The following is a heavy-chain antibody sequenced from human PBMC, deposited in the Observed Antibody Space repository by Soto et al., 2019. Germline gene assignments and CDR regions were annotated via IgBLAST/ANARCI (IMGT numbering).Heavy chain of an antibody. V-gene: IGHV1-18*01. CDR3: ARDVGWNYRRYYYGMDV. CDR2: ISAYNGNT. CDR1: GYTFTSYG. Sequence: ASVKVSCKASGYTFTSYGISWVRQAPGRGLEWMGWISAYNGNTNYAQKLQGRVSMTTDTSTSAAYMELRSLRSDDTAVYYCARDVGWNYRRYYYGMDVWGQGTTVTVSS. J-gene: IGHJ6*02. D-gene: IGHD1-7*01.